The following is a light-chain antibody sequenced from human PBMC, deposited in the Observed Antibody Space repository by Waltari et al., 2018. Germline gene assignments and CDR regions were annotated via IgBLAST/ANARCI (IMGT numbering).Light chain of an antibody. V-gene: IGLV2-14*01. J-gene: IGLJ1*01. CDR3: ISYTSRTTYV. CDR2: NVS. Sequence: QSALTQPASVSGSPGQSITISCTGTSSDIGGFDYVSWYQQHPGKVPRLVIHNVSQRPAGVSNSFSGSKSGNTASLTISGLQAEDEADYYCISYTSRTTYVFGTGTKVTVL. CDR1: SSDIGGFDY.